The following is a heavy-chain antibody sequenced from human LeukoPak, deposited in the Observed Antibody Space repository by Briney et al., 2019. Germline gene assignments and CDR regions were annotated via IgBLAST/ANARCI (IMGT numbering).Heavy chain of an antibody. V-gene: IGHV3-64D*06. Sequence: HPGGSLRLPCSASGFTFSTYVMHWVRQAPGKGLEYVSAISSNGDNTYYADSVKGRFTISRDNSKNTLYLQMSSLRADDTAVYYCVRGTGYWGQGTLVTVSS. CDR1: GFTFSTYV. J-gene: IGHJ4*02. CDR3: VRGTGY. CDR2: ISSNGDNT.